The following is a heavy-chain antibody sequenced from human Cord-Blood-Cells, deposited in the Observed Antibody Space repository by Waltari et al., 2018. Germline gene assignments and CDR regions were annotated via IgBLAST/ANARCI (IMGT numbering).Heavy chain of an antibody. CDR2: IVPIFGTA. J-gene: IGHJ3*02. CDR3: ARGMSGFDAFDI. CDR1: GGTFSSYA. V-gene: IGHV1-69*06. D-gene: IGHD3-10*01. Sequence: QVQLVQSGAEVQKPGSSVTVSCKASGGTFSSYAISWVPQAPGQGLGWMGGIVPIFGTANYAQKFQGRVTITADKSTSTAYMELSSLRSEDTAVYYCARGMSGFDAFDIWGQGTMVTVSS.